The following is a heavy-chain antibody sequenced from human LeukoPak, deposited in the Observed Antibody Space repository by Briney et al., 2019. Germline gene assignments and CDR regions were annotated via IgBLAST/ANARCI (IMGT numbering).Heavy chain of an antibody. CDR1: GFTFSSFG. D-gene: IGHD3-22*01. CDR3: ARDRDYDSANFDH. Sequence: PGGSLRLSCAASGFTFSSFGMHWVRQAPGKGLEWVAVIWYDGGHKYYADSVKGRFSTSRDNSKNTLYLQMNSLRAEDTAVYYCARDRDYDSANFDHWGQGTLVTVSS. V-gene: IGHV3-33*01. J-gene: IGHJ4*02. CDR2: IWYDGGHK.